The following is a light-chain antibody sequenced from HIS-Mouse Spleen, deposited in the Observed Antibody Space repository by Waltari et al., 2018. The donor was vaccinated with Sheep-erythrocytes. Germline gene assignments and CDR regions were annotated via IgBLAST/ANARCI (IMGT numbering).Light chain of an antibody. CDR1: ALPKKY. CDR2: EDS. Sequence: SYELTQPPSVSVSPGQTARITCSGDALPKKYAYWYQQKSGQAPVLVIYEDSKRPSGIPERFPGSSSGTMANLTISGAQVEDDADYYCYSTDSSGNHWVFGGGTKLTVL. J-gene: IGLJ3*02. V-gene: IGLV3-10*01. CDR3: YSTDSSGNHWV.